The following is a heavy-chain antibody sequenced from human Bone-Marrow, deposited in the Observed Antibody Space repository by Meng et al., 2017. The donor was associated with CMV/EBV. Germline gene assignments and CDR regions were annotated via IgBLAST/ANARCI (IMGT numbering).Heavy chain of an antibody. D-gene: IGHD5-24*01. Sequence: ASVKVSCKTSGHTFTSYGISWVRQAPGQGLEWMGWISVYNGNTNYVQSLQGRVTMTTDTSTSTAYMEMRSLRSDDTAVYYCARSGDGYSFGYYGMDVWGQGTTVTVSS. CDR1: GHTFTSYG. CDR2: ISVYNGNT. J-gene: IGHJ6*02. V-gene: IGHV1-18*01. CDR3: ARSGDGYSFGYYGMDV.